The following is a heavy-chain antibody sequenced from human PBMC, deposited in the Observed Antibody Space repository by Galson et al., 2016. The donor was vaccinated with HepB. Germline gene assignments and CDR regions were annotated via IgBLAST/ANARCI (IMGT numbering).Heavy chain of an antibody. D-gene: IGHD5/OR15-5a*01. J-gene: IGHJ6*02. CDR2: MKQGGSEK. V-gene: IGHV3-7*03. CDR3: TSSAYTVYDLQSYQYYYGMDV. CDR1: GFTFSDYW. Sequence: SLRLSCAASGFTFSDYWMTWVRRAPGKGLEWVANMKQGGSEKYSVDSVKGRFTISRDNVKNLLYLQMNSLKTEDTALYYCTSSAYTVYDLQSYQYYYGMDVWGQGTTVSVSS.